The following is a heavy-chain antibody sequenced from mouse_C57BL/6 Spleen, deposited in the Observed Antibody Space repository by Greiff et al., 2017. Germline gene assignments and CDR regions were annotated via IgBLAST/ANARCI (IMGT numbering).Heavy chain of an antibody. J-gene: IGHJ3*01. CDR2: ISYDGSN. CDR1: GYSITSGYY. Sequence: VQLQQSGPGLVKPSQSLSLTCSVTGYSITSGYYWNWIRQFPGNKLEWMGYISYDGSNNYNPSLKNRISITRDTSKNQFFLKLNSVTTEDTATYYCARENYDGFAYWGQGTLVTVSA. V-gene: IGHV3-6*01. D-gene: IGHD2-4*01. CDR3: ARENYDGFAY.